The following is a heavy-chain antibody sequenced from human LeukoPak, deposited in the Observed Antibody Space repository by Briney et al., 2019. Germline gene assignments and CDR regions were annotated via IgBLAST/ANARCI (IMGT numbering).Heavy chain of an antibody. J-gene: IGHJ4*02. D-gene: IGHD3-22*01. V-gene: IGHV4-59*01. Sequence: SETLSLTCTVSGGSISRDYWSWIRQPPGKGLEWIGYFYYSGTTNYNPSLKSRVTMSVDTSKNQFSLKLTSVSAADTAVYYCARAYYYDSSGHSFDYWGQGSLVTVSS. CDR3: ARAYYYDSSGHSFDY. CDR2: FYYSGTT. CDR1: GGSISRDY.